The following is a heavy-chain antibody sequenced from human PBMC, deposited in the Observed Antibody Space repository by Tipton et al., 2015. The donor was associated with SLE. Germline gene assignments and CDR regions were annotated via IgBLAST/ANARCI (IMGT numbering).Heavy chain of an antibody. CDR1: GASITSGGFF. V-gene: IGHV4-31*03. CDR2: VSYSGST. Sequence: TLSLTCTVSGASITSGGFFWSWLPQHPGQGLEWIGYVSYSGSTSYNPSLKSRVTISVDTSKNPFSLKLGSVTAADTAMYYCARGPGIERNYYCYYYMDVWGKGATVTVSS. CDR3: ARGPGIERNYYCYYYMDV. D-gene: IGHD3-10*01. J-gene: IGHJ6*03.